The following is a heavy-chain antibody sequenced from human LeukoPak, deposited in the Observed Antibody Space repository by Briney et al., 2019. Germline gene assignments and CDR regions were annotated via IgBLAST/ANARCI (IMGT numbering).Heavy chain of an antibody. CDR3: ARDNSVRDEAWWFNP. J-gene: IGHJ5*02. CDR1: GGTFSSYA. Sequence: SVKVSCKASGGTFSSYAISWVRQAPGQGLEWMGGIVPIFGTANYAQKFQGRVTLTRDMSTSTDYLELSSLRSEDTAVYYCARDNSVRDEAWWFNPWGQGTLVTVSS. CDR2: IVPIFGTA. V-gene: IGHV1-69*05. D-gene: IGHD5-24*01.